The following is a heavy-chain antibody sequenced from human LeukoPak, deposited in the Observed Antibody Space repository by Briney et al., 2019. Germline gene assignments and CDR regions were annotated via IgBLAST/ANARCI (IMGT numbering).Heavy chain of an antibody. CDR1: GGSISSYY. CDR2: IYYSGST. J-gene: IGHJ5*02. CDR3: ARESAYSSSWYRVRWFVP. V-gene: IGHV4-59*01. Sequence: SETLSLTCTVSGGSISSYYWSWIRQPPGKGLEWIGYIYYSGSTNYNPSLKSRVTISVDTSKNQFSLKLSSVTAADTAVYYCARESAYSSSWYRVRWFVPWGQGTLVTVSS. D-gene: IGHD6-13*01.